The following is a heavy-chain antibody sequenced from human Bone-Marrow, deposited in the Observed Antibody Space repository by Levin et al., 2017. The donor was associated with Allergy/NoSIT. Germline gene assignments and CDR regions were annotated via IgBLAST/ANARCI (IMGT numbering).Heavy chain of an antibody. Sequence: GGSLRLSCAASGVSFSTEGMSWVRQAPGKGLEWVAVISSDGSKKYYADSVKGRFSISRDTSKNTLFLQMNSLRAEDSAVYYCARDTNFGWDYWGQGSLVTVSS. V-gene: IGHV3-30*03. D-gene: IGHD2-8*01. CDR3: ARDTNFGWDY. CDR2: ISSDGSKK. CDR1: GVSFSTEG. J-gene: IGHJ4*02.